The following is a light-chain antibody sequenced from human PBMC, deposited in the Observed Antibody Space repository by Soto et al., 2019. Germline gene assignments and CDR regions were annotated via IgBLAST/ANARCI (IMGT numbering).Light chain of an antibody. Sequence: DIQMTQSPSSLSASVGDRVTITCRARQGIRNDLGWYQQKPRKAPKRLIYAASSLQSGVPSGLGGSGSWTEFTLTISSLQPEDFATYYCLQHNSYPLTFGGGTKVEIQ. V-gene: IGKV1-17*01. CDR2: AAS. CDR1: QGIRND. CDR3: LQHNSYPLT. J-gene: IGKJ4*01.